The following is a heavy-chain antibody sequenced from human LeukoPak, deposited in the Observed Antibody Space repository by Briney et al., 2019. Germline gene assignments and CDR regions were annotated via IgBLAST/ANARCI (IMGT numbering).Heavy chain of an antibody. CDR2: IYYSGST. CDR1: GGSISSSSYY. Sequence: SETLPLTCTVSGGSISSSSYYWGWIRQPPGKGLEWIGSIYYSGSTYYNPSLKSRVTISVDTSKNQFSLKLSSVTAADTAVYFCAGQYYYDSRGYFVRANFDYWGQGTLVTVSS. J-gene: IGHJ4*02. CDR3: AGQYYYDSRGYFVRANFDY. D-gene: IGHD3-22*01. V-gene: IGHV4-39*01.